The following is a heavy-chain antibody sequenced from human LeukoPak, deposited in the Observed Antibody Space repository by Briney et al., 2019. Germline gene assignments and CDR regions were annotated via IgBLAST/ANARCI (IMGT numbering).Heavy chain of an antibody. CDR2: IKQDGSEK. J-gene: IGHJ6*02. Sequence: SGGSLRLSCAASGFTFTRYWMSWVRQAPGKGLEWVANIKQDGSEKYYVDSVKGRFTISRDNAKNSVYLQMNSLRAEDTAVYYCARDGSTSCYGCYYGMDVWGQGTTVTVSS. D-gene: IGHD2-2*01. CDR3: ARDGSTSCYGCYYGMDV. CDR1: GFTFTRYW. V-gene: IGHV3-7*01.